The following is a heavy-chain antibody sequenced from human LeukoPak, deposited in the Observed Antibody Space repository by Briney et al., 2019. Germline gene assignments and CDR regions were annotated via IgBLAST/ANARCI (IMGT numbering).Heavy chain of an antibody. J-gene: IGHJ4*02. CDR1: GFTFSSYS. Sequence: KAGGSLRLSCAASGFTFSSYSMNWVRQAAGKGLEWVSSIISSGTSIYCADSVKGRFTISRDNAKNSVYLQMNSLRAEDTAVYYCARDSYYYDSSGPQVWGQGTLVTVSS. CDR2: IISSGTSI. D-gene: IGHD3-22*01. CDR3: ARDSYYYDSSGPQV. V-gene: IGHV3-21*01.